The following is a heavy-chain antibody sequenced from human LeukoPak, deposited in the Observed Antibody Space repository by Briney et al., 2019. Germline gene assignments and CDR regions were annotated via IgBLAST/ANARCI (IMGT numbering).Heavy chain of an antibody. CDR2: IYYSGST. J-gene: IGHJ4*02. V-gene: IGHV4-39*01. CDR1: GGSISSSSDY. Sequence: PSETLSLTCTVSGGSISSSSDYWGWIRQPPGKGLEWIGSIYYSGSTYYNPSLKSRVTISVDTSKNQFSLKLSSVTAADTAVYYCAGGIAAAGNDYWGQGTLVTVSS. CDR3: AGGIAAAGNDY. D-gene: IGHD6-13*01.